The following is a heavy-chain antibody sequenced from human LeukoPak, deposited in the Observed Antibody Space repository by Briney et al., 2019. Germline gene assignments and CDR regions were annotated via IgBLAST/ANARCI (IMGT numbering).Heavy chain of an antibody. CDR1: GFTFSSYW. V-gene: IGHV3-74*01. J-gene: IGHJ4*02. Sequence: GGSLRLSCAASGFTFSSYWMYWVRQAPGKGLVWVSRINSDGSSTSYADSVKGRFTISRDNAKNTLYLQMNSLRAEDTAVYYCARASRYCSSTSCYPKYWGQGTLVTVSS. D-gene: IGHD2-2*01. CDR2: INSDGSST. CDR3: ARASRYCSSTSCYPKY.